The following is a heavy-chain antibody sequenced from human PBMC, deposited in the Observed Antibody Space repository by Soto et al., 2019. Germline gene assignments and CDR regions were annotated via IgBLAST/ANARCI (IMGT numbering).Heavy chain of an antibody. D-gene: IGHD6-13*01. CDR1: GYTFTSYD. CDR2: MNPNSGNT. CDR3: ARTPGIAAARYCYGMDV. V-gene: IGHV1-8*01. Sequence: ASVKVSCKASGYTFTSYDINWVRQATGQGLEWMGWMNPNSGNTGYAQKFQGRVTMTRNTSISTAYMELSSLRSEDTAVYYCARTPGIAAARYCYGMDVWGQGTTVTVSS. J-gene: IGHJ6*02.